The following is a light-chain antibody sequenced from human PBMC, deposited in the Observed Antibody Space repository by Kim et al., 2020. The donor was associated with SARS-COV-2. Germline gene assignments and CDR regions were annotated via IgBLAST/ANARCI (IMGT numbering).Light chain of an antibody. CDR1: QDISNY. Sequence: DIQMTQSPSSLSASVGDRVTITCQASQDISNYLNWYQQKPGKAPKLLIYDASNLETGVPSRFSGSGSGTDFTFTISSLQPEDIATYYCQQYDNLPYTFGKETNLEI. V-gene: IGKV1-33*01. CDR2: DAS. J-gene: IGKJ2*01. CDR3: QQYDNLPYT.